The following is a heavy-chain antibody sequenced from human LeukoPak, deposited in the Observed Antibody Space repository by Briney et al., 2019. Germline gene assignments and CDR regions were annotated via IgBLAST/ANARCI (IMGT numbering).Heavy chain of an antibody. CDR2: INWNGGST. V-gene: IGHV3-20*04. CDR3: ARVMAFWNAHYYMDV. CDR1: GFTFNDYA. J-gene: IGHJ6*03. Sequence: GGSLRLSCAASGFTFNDYAMSWVRQAPGKGLEWVSGINWNGGSTGYADSVKGRFTISRANARNSLYLQMNSLRAEGTALYYCARVMAFWNAHYYMDVWGKGTTVTIS. D-gene: IGHD1-1*01.